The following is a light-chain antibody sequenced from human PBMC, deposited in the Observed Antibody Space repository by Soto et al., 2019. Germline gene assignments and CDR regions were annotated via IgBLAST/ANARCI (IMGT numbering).Light chain of an antibody. V-gene: IGKV3-11*01. Sequence: EIVLTQSPATLSLSPGERPTPSCRPSQIVSSSLPWYQQKPGKAPRLRIYDASNRATGIPARFSGRGSGTDFTLTISSLGPEDFAVYYWQQRSNWPPYTFGQGTKLEIK. CDR3: QQRSNWPPYT. CDR2: DAS. J-gene: IGKJ2*01. CDR1: QIVSSS.